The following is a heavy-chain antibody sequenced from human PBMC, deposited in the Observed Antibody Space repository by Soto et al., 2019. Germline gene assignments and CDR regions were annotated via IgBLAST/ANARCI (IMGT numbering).Heavy chain of an antibody. CDR2: IAFDGSQQ. CDR1: GFTFNTSG. D-gene: IGHD2-21*02. J-gene: IGHJ6*02. V-gene: IGHV3-30*03. CDR3: ATKVRVTNYLYYGMDV. Sequence: GGSLRLSCAASGFTFNTSGMHWVRQAPGKGLEWVAVIAFDGSQQFYGDSVRGRFSISRDNSKNTLFLEMKSLTPEDTAVYYCATKVRVTNYLYYGMDVWGQGTTVTVSS.